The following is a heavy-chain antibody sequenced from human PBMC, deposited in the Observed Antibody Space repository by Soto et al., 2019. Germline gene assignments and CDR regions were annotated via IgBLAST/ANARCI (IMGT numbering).Heavy chain of an antibody. J-gene: IGHJ4*02. CDR3: GAQPYYDILTGLD. V-gene: IGHV1-69*06. Sequence: GASVKVSCKASGGTFSSYVISWVRQAPGQGLEWMGGINPIFGTANYAQKFQGRVTMTEDKSTNTAYMELSSLRSEDTAVYYCGAQPYYDILTGLDWGQGTLVTVSS. CDR1: GGTFSSYV. CDR2: INPIFGTA. D-gene: IGHD3-9*01.